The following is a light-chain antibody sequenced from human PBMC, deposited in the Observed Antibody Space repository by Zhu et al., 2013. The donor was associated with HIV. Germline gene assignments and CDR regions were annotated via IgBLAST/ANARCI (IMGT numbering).Light chain of an antibody. J-gene: IGKJ3*01. CDR1: QSISNW. CDR3: QQYNSYPPFT. CDR2: AAS. Sequence: DIQMSQSPSTLATSVGDRVTITCRASQSISNWLAWYQQKPGKAPKLLIYAASSLQSGVPSRFSGSGSGTDFTRTISSLQPEDFATYYCQQYNSYPPFTFGPGTKVDIK. V-gene: IGKV1-5*01.